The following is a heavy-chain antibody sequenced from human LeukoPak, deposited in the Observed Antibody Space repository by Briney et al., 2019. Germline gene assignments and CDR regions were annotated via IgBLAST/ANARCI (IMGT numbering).Heavy chain of an antibody. CDR1: GDSVSSNSAA. D-gene: IGHD2-8*02. V-gene: IGHV6-1*01. CDR2: TYYRSKWYN. CDR3: ARGVLGHDAFDI. J-gene: IGHJ3*02. Sequence: SQTLSLTCAISGDSVSSNSAAWDWIRQSPSRGLEWLGRTYYRSKWYNDYAVAVKSRITINPDTSNNQFSLQLNSVTPENTAVYYCARGVLGHDAFDIWGQGTMVTVSS.